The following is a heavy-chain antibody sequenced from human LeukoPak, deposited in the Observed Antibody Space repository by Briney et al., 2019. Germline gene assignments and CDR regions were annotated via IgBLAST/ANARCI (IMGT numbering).Heavy chain of an antibody. D-gene: IGHD2-15*01. V-gene: IGHV4-61*02. J-gene: IGHJ3*02. Sequence: SETLSLTCTVSGGSISSGSYFWSWIRQPAGKGLEWIGRIYTSGSTNYNPSLKSRVTISVDTSKNQFSLKLSSVTAADTAVYYCASDRIEVDAFDIWGQGTMVAVSS. CDR2: IYTSGST. CDR3: ASDRIEVDAFDI. CDR1: GGSISSGSYF.